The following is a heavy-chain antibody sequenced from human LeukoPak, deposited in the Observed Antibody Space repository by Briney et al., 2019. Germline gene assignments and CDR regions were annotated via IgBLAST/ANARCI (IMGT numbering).Heavy chain of an antibody. J-gene: IGHJ4*02. D-gene: IGHD5-24*01. CDR1: GFTFDDYP. CDR2: VSWNSGSI. V-gene: IGHV3-9*01. Sequence: GGSLRLSCAASGFTFDDYPMHWVRQAPGKGLEWVSGVSWNSGSIAYADSVKGRFTISRDNAKNSLYLQMNSLRAEDTALYYCAKDIGMATIIVGFDYWGQGTLVTVSS. CDR3: AKDIGMATIIVGFDY.